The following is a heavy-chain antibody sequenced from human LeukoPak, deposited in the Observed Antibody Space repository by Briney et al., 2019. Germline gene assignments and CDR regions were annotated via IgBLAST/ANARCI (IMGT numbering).Heavy chain of an antibody. V-gene: IGHV4-4*07. CDR2: IYTSGST. CDR1: GGSISNHY. D-gene: IGHD1-14*01. J-gene: IGHJ3*02. Sequence: SETLSLTCTVSGGSISNHYWSWIRQPAGKGLEWIGRIYTSGSTNYNPSLKSRVTMSVDTSKNQSSLKLSSVTAADTAVYYCARDRISQGAFDIWGQGTMVTVSS. CDR3: ARDRISQGAFDI.